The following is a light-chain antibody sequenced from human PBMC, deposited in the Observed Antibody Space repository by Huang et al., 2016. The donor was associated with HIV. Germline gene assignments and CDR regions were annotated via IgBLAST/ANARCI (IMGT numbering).Light chain of an antibody. V-gene: IGKV3-11*01. J-gene: IGKJ4*01. Sequence: EIVLTQSPASLALSPGERATLSCRASQSVRNYLAWYQPKPGQAPRLLIFDASNRATDIPARFSGSGSGTDFTLTISSLEPEDFAVYYCQQRYNWPLTFGGGTKVEIK. CDR3: QQRYNWPLT. CDR1: QSVRNY. CDR2: DAS.